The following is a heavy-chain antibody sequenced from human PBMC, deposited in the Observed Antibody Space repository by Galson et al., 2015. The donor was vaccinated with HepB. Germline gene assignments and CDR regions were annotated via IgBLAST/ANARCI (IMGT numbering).Heavy chain of an antibody. D-gene: IGHD6-13*01. Sequence: SLRLSCAASGFTLPAHVMRWVRQAPGKGLEWVSGITGSGGSTYYADSVKGRFTISRDNSENTLYLQMNNLRAEDTAVYYCAKGGGSSWRNYFDPWGQGIVVTVSS. CDR2: ITGSGGST. V-gene: IGHV3-23*01. CDR3: AKGGGSSWRNYFDP. CDR1: GFTLPAHV. J-gene: IGHJ4*02.